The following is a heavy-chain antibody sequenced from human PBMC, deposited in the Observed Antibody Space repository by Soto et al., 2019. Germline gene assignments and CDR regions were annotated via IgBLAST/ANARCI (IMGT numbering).Heavy chain of an antibody. CDR3: ARDSDYCTGGSCYGNFDS. D-gene: IGHD2-15*01. CDR2: ISHSGRT. V-gene: IGHV4-31*03. J-gene: IGHJ4*02. Sequence: QVQLQESGPGLVKPSQTLSLTCTVSGGSISSGTYYWTWVRQRPGEGLEWIGFISHSGRTYYNPARTTRAAISVDTSENQFSLRLSSVTAADTAVYFCARDSDYCTGGSCYGNFDSWGQGTLVTVS. CDR1: GGSISSGTYY.